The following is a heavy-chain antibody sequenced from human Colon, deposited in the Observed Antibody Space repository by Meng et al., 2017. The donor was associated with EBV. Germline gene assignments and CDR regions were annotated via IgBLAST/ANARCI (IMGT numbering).Heavy chain of an antibody. V-gene: IGHV4-4*02. CDR2: IYHGGNT. CDR1: GSPNSSNNW. Sequence: VQRQESGPVLVKPSGTLALTCAVTGSPNSSNNWGSWVLQPPGKGLEWIGEIYHGGNTNYNPSLKSRVTISVDRSNDQLSLSLSSVTAADTAVYYCARGNAYNAPSFDYWGQGTLVTVSS. D-gene: IGHD5-24*01. CDR3: ARGNAYNAPSFDY. J-gene: IGHJ4*02.